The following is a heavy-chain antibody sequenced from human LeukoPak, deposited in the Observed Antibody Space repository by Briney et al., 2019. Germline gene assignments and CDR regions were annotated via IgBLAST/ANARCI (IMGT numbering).Heavy chain of an antibody. CDR1: GFTFSTYT. CDR2: ISSDGNNK. CDR3: ARGRYYMDY. V-gene: IGHV3-30-3*01. J-gene: IGHJ4*02. Sequence: GGSLRLSCAVSGFTFSTYTMHWVRQAPGKGLEWVALISSDGNNKDYADAVNGRFTISRDNSNDTLYLQMNSLIGEDTALYFCARGRYYMDYWGQGTLVTVSS.